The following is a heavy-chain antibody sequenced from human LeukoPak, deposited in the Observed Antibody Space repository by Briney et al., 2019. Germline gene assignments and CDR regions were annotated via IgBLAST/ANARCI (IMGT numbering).Heavy chain of an antibody. CDR3: ARIKYYDFWSGYPDY. J-gene: IGHJ4*02. CDR2: ISCYNGDT. V-gene: IGHV1-18*01. Sequence: GASVKVSCKASGYTFNKYGISWVRQAPGQGLEWMGWISCYNGDTNYAQKLQGRVTLSTDTPTTTVYMELRSLRSDDTAVYYCARIKYYDFWSGYPDYWGQGTLVTVSS. D-gene: IGHD3-3*01. CDR1: GYTFNKYG.